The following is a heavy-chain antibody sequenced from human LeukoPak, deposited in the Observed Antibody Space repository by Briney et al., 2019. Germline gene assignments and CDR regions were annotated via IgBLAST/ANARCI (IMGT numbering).Heavy chain of an antibody. Sequence: PGGSLRLSCAASGFTFSSYGMTWVRQAPGKGLEWVSSIGSSSTYIYYADSVKGRFTISRDNAKNSLYLQMNSLRAEDTAVYYCARAQYYYDSSSYWPWGQGTLVTVSS. CDR2: IGSSSTYI. J-gene: IGHJ5*02. V-gene: IGHV3-21*01. CDR3: ARAQYYYDSSSYWP. D-gene: IGHD3-22*01. CDR1: GFTFSSYG.